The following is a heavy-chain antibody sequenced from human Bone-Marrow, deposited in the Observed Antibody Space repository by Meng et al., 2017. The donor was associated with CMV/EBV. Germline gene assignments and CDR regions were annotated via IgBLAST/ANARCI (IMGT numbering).Heavy chain of an antibody. CDR1: LTFSYDY. CDR2: INPSDGSI. D-gene: IGHD6-6*01. J-gene: IGHJ4*02. CDR3: ARDVEYTTSSGRYYFDY. Sequence: LTFSYDYIHWVRQAPGQGLEWMAMINPSDGSITYAQKFRVRLTVTRDTSTSTVYMELSSLRSEDTAMYYCARDVEYTTSSGRYYFDYWGQGTLVTVSS. V-gene: IGHV1-46*01.